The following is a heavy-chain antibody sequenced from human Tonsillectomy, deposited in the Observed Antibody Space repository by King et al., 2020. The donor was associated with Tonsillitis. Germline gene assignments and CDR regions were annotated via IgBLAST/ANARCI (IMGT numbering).Heavy chain of an antibody. Sequence: VQLQESGPGLVKPSQTLSLTFAVSGDSISSGGYSWSWIRQPPGKGLDWIGYIYYSGSSYYNPSLKSRVTMSIDTSKNQFSLKLSSVTAADTAVYYCARVRTDYGSGSYRDVWGQGTTVTVSS. V-gene: IGHV4-30-4*07. CDR1: GDSISSGGYS. J-gene: IGHJ6*02. CDR2: IYYSGSS. D-gene: IGHD3-10*01. CDR3: ARVRTDYGSGSYRDV.